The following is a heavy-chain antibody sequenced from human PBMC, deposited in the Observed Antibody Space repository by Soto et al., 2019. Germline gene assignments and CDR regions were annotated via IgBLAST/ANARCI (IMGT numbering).Heavy chain of an antibody. D-gene: IGHD6-19*01. CDR3: ARVEAVAGIYNYHGLDV. V-gene: IGHV1-69*12. Sequence: QVQLVQSGAEVKKPGSSVKVSCKASGGTFSNYAISWVRQAPGQGLEWMGGIVPIFGTTYYAQKFQGRVAIIADDSTTTAYLELSSLRSEDTAMYYCARVEAVAGIYNYHGLDVRGQGTAVSVSS. J-gene: IGHJ6*02. CDR1: GGTFSNYA. CDR2: IVPIFGTT.